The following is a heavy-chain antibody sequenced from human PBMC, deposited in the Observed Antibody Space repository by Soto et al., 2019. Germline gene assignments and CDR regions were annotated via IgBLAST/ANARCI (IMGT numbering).Heavy chain of an antibody. V-gene: IGHV1-69*13. CDR2: IIPIFGTA. CDR1: GCTFSSYA. Sequence: ASVKVSCKASGCTFSSYAISWVRQAPGQGLEWMGGIIPIFGTANYAQKFQGRVTITADESTSTAYMELSSLRSEDTAVYYCADGSSAPVVTLGHFWGQGTPVTVSS. D-gene: IGHD2-21*02. CDR3: ADGSSAPVVTLGHF. J-gene: IGHJ4*02.